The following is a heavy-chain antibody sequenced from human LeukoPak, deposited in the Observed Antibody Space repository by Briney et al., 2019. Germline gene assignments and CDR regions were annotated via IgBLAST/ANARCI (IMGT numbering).Heavy chain of an antibody. CDR3: AKSMTLQWRGFFDL. CDR1: GFTFSDYY. V-gene: IGHV3-11*01. J-gene: IGHJ2*01. Sequence: GGSLRLSCAASGFTFSDYYMSWIRQAPGKGLEWVSYISSSGSTIYYADSVRGRFTISRDNSKNTLYLRKNSLRADDTAIYYCAKSMTLQWRGFFDLWGRGTHVTVSS. CDR2: ISSSGSTI. D-gene: IGHD6-19*01.